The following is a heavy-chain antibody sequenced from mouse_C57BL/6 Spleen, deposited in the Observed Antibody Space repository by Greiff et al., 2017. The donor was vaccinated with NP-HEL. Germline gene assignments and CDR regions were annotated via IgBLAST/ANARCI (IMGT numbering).Heavy chain of an antibody. CDR2: INYDGSST. CDR3: ARDFESAMDY. J-gene: IGHJ4*01. Sequence: EVHLVESEGGLVQPGSSIKLSCTASGFTFSDYYMAWVRQVPEKGLEWVANINYDGSSTYYLDSLKSRFIISRDNAKNILYLQMSSLKSEDTATYYCARDFESAMDYWGQGTSVTVSS. V-gene: IGHV5-16*01. CDR1: GFTFSDYY.